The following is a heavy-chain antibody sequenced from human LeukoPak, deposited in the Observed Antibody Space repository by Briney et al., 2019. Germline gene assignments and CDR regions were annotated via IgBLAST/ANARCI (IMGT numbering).Heavy chain of an antibody. Sequence: ASVKVSCKASGYTFTSYYMHWVRQAPGQGLEWMGRINPNSGGTNYAQKFQGRVTMTRDTSISTAYMELSRLRSDDTAVYYCARGRYCSNTNCPPNPRIAAAGTNKNWFDPWGQGALVTVSS. V-gene: IGHV1-2*06. J-gene: IGHJ5*02. CDR3: ARGRYCSNTNCPPNPRIAAAGTNKNWFDP. D-gene: IGHD6-13*01. CDR2: INPNSGGT. CDR1: GYTFTSYY.